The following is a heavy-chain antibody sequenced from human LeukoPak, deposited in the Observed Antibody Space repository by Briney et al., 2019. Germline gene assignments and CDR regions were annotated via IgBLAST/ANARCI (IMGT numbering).Heavy chain of an antibody. Sequence: GASVKVSCKASGYTFTSYGISWVRQAPGQGLEWMGWISAYNGNTNYAQKLQGRVTMTTDTSTSTAYMELRSLRSDDTAVYYCARGNHVRGPLVGITIFGVVTGYWGQGTLVTVSS. J-gene: IGHJ4*02. D-gene: IGHD3-3*01. V-gene: IGHV1-18*01. CDR1: GYTFTSYG. CDR3: ARGNHVRGPLVGITIFGVVTGY. CDR2: ISAYNGNT.